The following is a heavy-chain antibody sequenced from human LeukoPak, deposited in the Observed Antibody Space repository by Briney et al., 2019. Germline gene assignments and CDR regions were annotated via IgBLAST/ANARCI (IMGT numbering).Heavy chain of an antibody. CDR1: GGTVTSYA. J-gene: IGHJ4*02. V-gene: IGHV1-69*01. CDR2: IIPIFGTP. D-gene: IGHD4-23*01. CDR3: ARGCLAENTVVTRYNY. Sequence: ASVKVSCKAAGGTVTSYAISWVRQAAGEGLEWMGGIIPIFGTPNYAQKFQGRVTITADESTSTAYMELSSLRSEDTAVYYCARGCLAENTVVTRYNYWGQGTLVTVSS.